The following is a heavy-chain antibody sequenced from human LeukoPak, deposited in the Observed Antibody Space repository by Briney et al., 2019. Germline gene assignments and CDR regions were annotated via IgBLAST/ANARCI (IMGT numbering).Heavy chain of an antibody. Sequence: GGSLRLSCAASGFTFSSYWMSWVRQAPGKGLEWVANIKQDGSEKYYVDSVKGRFTISRDNAKNSLYLQMNSLRAEDTAVYYCASGYSSGWYLPFDYWGQGTLVTVSS. D-gene: IGHD6-19*01. V-gene: IGHV3-7*01. CDR3: ASGYSSGWYLPFDY. CDR2: IKQDGSEK. J-gene: IGHJ4*02. CDR1: GFTFSSYW.